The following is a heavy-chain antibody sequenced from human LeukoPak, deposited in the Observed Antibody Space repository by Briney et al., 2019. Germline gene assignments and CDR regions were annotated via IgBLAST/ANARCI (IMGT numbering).Heavy chain of an antibody. Sequence: GGSLRLSCAASGFTFSNYWMSWVRQAPGKGLEWVANIKQDGSEKYYVDSVKGRFTISRDNAKNSLYLQMNSLRAEDTAVYYCTSYYYDSSALIGSDAFDIWGQGTMVTVSS. CDR3: TSYYYDSSALIGSDAFDI. J-gene: IGHJ3*02. D-gene: IGHD3-22*01. CDR1: GFTFSNYW. V-gene: IGHV3-7*05. CDR2: IKQDGSEK.